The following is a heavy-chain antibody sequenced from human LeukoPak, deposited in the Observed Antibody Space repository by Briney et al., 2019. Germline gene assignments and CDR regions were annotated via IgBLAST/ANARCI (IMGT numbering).Heavy chain of an antibody. CDR1: GGSISSGDYY. CDR2: IYYSGST. J-gene: IGHJ4*02. D-gene: IGHD3-10*01. V-gene: IGHV4-30-4*08. CDR3: ARLSYYYGSGSYSARDY. Sequence: SETLSLTCTVSGGSISSGDYYWSWIRQPPGKGLEWIGYIYYSGSTYYNPSLKSRVTISVDTSKNQFSLKLSSVTAADTAVYYCARLSYYYGSGSYSARDYWGQGTLVTVSS.